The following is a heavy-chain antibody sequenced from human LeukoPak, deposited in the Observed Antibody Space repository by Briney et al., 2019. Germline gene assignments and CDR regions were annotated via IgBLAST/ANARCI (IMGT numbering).Heavy chain of an antibody. D-gene: IGHD2-21*02. J-gene: IGHJ3*02. Sequence: KSSETLSLTCTVSGGSISSYYGSWIRQPPGKGLEWIGYIYYSGGTNYNPSLKSRVTISVDTSKNQFSLKLSSVTAADTAVYYCAKDGPSYCGGDCYSVAFDIWGQGTMVTVSS. V-gene: IGHV4-59*01. CDR1: GGSISSYY. CDR3: AKDGPSYCGGDCYSVAFDI. CDR2: IYYSGGT.